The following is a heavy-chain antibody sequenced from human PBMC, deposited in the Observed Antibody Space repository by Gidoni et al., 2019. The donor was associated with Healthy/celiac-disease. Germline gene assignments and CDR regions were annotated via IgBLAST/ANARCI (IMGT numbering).Heavy chain of an antibody. Sequence: QVQLVESGGGVVQPGRSLRLSCAASGFTFSSYGMHWVRQAPGKGLEGVAVIWYDGSNKYYADSVKGRFTISRDNSKNTLYLQMNSLRAEDTAVYYCGGTYGSGSYPFDYWGQGTLVTVSS. CDR2: IWYDGSNK. CDR1: GFTFSSYG. D-gene: IGHD3-10*01. V-gene: IGHV3-33*01. CDR3: GGTYGSGSYPFDY. J-gene: IGHJ4*02.